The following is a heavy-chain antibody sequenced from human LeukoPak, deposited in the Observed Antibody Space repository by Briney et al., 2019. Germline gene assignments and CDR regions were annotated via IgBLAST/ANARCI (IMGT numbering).Heavy chain of an antibody. Sequence: SVKVSCKASGGTFSSYAISWVRQAPGQGLEWMGRIIPILGIANYAQKFQGKVTITADKSTSTAYMELSSLRSEDTAVYYCARDSDIAAAGEGTLEYWGQGTLVTVSS. V-gene: IGHV1-69*04. CDR1: GGTFSSYA. J-gene: IGHJ4*02. CDR2: IIPILGIA. D-gene: IGHD6-13*01. CDR3: ARDSDIAAAGEGTLEY.